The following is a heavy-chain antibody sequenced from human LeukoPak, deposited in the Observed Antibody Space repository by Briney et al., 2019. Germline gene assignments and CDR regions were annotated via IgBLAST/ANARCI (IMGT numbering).Heavy chain of an antibody. J-gene: IGHJ3*02. CDR3: ARDLSEYCSGGSCYFGAFDI. CDR1: GFTFSSYW. CDR2: IKQDGSEK. V-gene: IGHV3-7*01. Sequence: GGSLRLSCAASGFTFSSYWMSWVRQAPGKGLEWVANIKQDGSEKYYVDSVKGRFTISRDNAKNSLYLQMNSLRAEDTAVYYCARDLSEYCSGGSCYFGAFDIWGQGTMVTVSS. D-gene: IGHD2-15*01.